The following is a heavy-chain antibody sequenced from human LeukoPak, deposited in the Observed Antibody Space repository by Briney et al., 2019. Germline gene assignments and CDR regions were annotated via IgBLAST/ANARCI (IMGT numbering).Heavy chain of an antibody. J-gene: IGHJ4*02. CDR3: ARDGFFDY. Sequence: ASVKVSCKASGYTFSNYGIGWVRQAPRQGLEWMGWISVYNGQTIYAQKFQGRVTMTADTSTATAYMELRSLRSDDTAVYYCARDGFFDYWGQGTLVTVSS. V-gene: IGHV1-18*01. CDR2: ISVYNGQT. CDR1: GYTFSNYG. D-gene: IGHD5-12*01.